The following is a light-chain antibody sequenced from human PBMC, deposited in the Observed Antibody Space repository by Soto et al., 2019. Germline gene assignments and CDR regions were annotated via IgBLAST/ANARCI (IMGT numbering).Light chain of an antibody. CDR3: SSYTPTTWV. J-gene: IGLJ3*02. CDR1: SSDVGTNKY. CDR2: EVS. V-gene: IGLV2-14*01. Sequence: QSVLTQPASVSGSPGQSITISCTGTSSDVGTNKYVSWYQQHPGKAPQLMIYEVSNRPSGVSNRFSVSKSGNTASLTISGLQAEDYADYYCSSYTPTTWVFGGGTKLTVL.